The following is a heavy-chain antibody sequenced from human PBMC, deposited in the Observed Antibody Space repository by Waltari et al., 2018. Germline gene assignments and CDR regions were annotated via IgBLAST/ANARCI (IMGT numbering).Heavy chain of an antibody. CDR1: GYSFTDYW. J-gene: IGHJ4*02. D-gene: IGHD5-12*01. Sequence: DVQLVQSGTEVKKPGESLTISCKGSGYSFTDYWIIWVRHTPGTGLEWMGRIVPNDPSNNYGPAFQGHVTMSTDKSTKTAYLQWSSLQASDTAIYYCARRDYSGYDETFDHWGQGTQVTVSS. V-gene: IGHV5-10-1*03. CDR3: ARRDYSGYDETFDH. CDR2: IVPNDPSN.